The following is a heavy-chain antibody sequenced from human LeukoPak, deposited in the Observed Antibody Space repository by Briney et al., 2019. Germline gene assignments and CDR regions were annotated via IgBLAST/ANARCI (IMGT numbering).Heavy chain of an antibody. Sequence: GGSLRLSCAASGFTFRTSWMDWVRQAPGKGLEWVANINQDGSAKNYVGSVEGRFTVSRDNAENSLYLQLNSLRAEDTATYYCSRSLDYWGQGIQVTVSS. CDR2: INQDGSAK. V-gene: IGHV3-7*01. CDR3: SRSLDY. J-gene: IGHJ4*02. CDR1: GFTFRTSW.